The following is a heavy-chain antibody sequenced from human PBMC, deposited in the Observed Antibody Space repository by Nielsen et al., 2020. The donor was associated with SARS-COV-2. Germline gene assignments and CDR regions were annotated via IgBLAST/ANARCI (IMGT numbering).Heavy chain of an antibody. Sequence: SETLSLTCTVSGYSISSGYYWGWIRQTPGKGLEWIGEINHSGSTNYNPSLKSRVTISVDTSKNQFSLKLSSVTAADTAVYYCARRTGCDFWSGYYGFYYMDVWGKGTTVTVSS. J-gene: IGHJ6*03. CDR1: GYSISSGYY. D-gene: IGHD3-3*01. CDR3: ARRTGCDFWSGYYGFYYMDV. V-gene: IGHV4-38-2*02. CDR2: INHSGST.